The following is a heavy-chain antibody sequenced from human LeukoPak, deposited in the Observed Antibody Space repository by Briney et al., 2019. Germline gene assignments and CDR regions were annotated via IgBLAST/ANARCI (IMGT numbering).Heavy chain of an antibody. CDR1: GFTFSSYS. CDR2: ISSSSSYI. Sequence: GGSLRLSCAASGFTFSSYSMNWVRQAPGKGLEWVSSISSSSSYIYYADSVKGRFTISRDNAKNSLYLQMNSLRAEDTAVYYCARDRASSSPHHFDYWGQGTLVTVSS. J-gene: IGHJ4*02. V-gene: IGHV3-21*01. CDR3: ARDRASSSPHHFDY. D-gene: IGHD6-6*01.